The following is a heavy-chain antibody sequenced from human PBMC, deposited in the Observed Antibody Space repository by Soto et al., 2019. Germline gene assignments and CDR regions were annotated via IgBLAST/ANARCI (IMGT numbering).Heavy chain of an antibody. CDR3: AKGRYYDFWSDLYYYYGMDV. V-gene: IGHV3-30*18. CDR1: GFTFSSYG. J-gene: IGHJ6*02. CDR2: ISYDGSNK. D-gene: IGHD3-3*01. Sequence: VQLVESGGGVVQPGRSLRLSCAASGFTFSSYGMHWVRQAPGKGLEWVAVISYDGSNKYYADSVKGRFTISRDNSKNTLYLQMNSLRAEDTAVYYCAKGRYYDFWSDLYYYYGMDVWGQGTTVTVSS.